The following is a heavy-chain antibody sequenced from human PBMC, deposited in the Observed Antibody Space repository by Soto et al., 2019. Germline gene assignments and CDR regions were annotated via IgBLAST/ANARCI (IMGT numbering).Heavy chain of an antibody. CDR2: IVPIVDTS. V-gene: IGHV1-69*12. Sequence: QVQLVQSGAEVRQPASSVKVSCKTSGGTFSSYAISWVRQAPGQGLEWMGGIVPIVDTSTYAQKFQGRVTITADEPTSTVYMELSSLRSDDTAVYYCVRVVAIPGYPDNWGQRTLVTVSS. J-gene: IGHJ4*02. CDR1: GGTFSSYA. D-gene: IGHD5-12*01. CDR3: VRVVAIPGYPDN.